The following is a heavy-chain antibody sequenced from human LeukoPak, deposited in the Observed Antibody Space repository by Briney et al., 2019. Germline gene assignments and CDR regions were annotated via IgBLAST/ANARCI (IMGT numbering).Heavy chain of an antibody. CDR1: GSTFSSHQ. Sequence: ASVKVSCKATGSTFSSHQMHWVRQAPGQGLEWMGIINPSGGSTSYAQKFQGRVTMTRDTSTSTVYMELSSLRSEDTAVYYCAKDNDGPEYWGQGTLVTVSS. D-gene: IGHD1-1*01. CDR2: INPSGGST. CDR3: AKDNDGPEY. V-gene: IGHV1-46*01. J-gene: IGHJ4*02.